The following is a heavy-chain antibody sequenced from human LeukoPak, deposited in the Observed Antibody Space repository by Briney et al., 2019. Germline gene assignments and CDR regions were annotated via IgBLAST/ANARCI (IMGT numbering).Heavy chain of an antibody. V-gene: IGHV3-48*01. J-gene: IGHJ4*02. CDR1: GFTFSSYS. Sequence: PGGSLRLSCAASGFTFSSYSMNWVRQAPGKGLEWVSYISSSDSAIFYADSVKGRFTISRDYSKNTMYLQVNSLRAEDTAVYYCARDYSPAAIAGDYYFDYWGQGTLVTVSS. CDR3: ARDYSPAAIAGDYYFDY. D-gene: IGHD2-2*01. CDR2: ISSSDSAI.